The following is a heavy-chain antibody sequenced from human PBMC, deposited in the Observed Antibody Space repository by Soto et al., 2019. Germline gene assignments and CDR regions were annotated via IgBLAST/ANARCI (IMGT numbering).Heavy chain of an antibody. CDR3: ARHTPAISTSDH. V-gene: IGHV4-39*01. CDR2: IYYSGST. Sequence: QLQLQESGPGLVKPSETLSLTCTVSGGSISSSSYYWGWIRQPPGKGLEWIGSIYYSGSTYYNPSRRSPPPTPVDTAQNPSPLTLGSVTAADPAVDYWARHTPAISTSDHWGQGTLVTVSS. D-gene: IGHD2-15*01. CDR1: GGSISSSSYY. J-gene: IGHJ4*02.